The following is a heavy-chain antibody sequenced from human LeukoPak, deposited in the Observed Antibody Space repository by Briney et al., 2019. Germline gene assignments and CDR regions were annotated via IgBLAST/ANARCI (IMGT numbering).Heavy chain of an antibody. D-gene: IGHD5-18*01. CDR2: INHSGST. Sequence: SETLSLTCTVSGYSISSGYYWGWLRQPPGKGLEWIGEINHSGSTNYNPSLKSRVTISVDTSKNQFSLKLSSVTAADTAVYYCARGRRTAMVYYYYYMDVWGKGTTVTVSS. CDR1: GYSISSGYY. J-gene: IGHJ6*03. CDR3: ARGRRTAMVYYYYYMDV. V-gene: IGHV4-38-2*02.